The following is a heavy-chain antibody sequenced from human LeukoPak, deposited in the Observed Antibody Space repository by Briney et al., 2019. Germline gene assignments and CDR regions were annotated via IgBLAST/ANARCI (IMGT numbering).Heavy chain of an antibody. CDR2: IRYDGSNK. V-gene: IGHV3-30*02. CDR1: GFTFSSYA. D-gene: IGHD3-22*01. Sequence: GGSLRLSCAASGFTFSSYAMHRVRQAPGKGLEWVAFIRYDGSNKYYADSVKGRFTISRDNSKNTLYLQMNSLRVEDTAVYYCATLPYYYDSSGSYYFDYWGQGTLVTVSS. CDR3: ATLPYYYDSSGSYYFDY. J-gene: IGHJ4*02.